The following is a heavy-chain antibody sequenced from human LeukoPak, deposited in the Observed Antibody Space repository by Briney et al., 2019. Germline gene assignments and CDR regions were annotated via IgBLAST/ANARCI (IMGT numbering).Heavy chain of an antibody. CDR1: GFTFSSYS. CDR3: ARRDTPSKWYYYIDV. CDR2: ISSSSSYI. V-gene: IGHV3-21*01. D-gene: IGHD2-15*01. J-gene: IGHJ6*03. Sequence: SGGSLRLSCAVSGFTFSSYSMNWVRQAPGKGLEWVSSISSSSSYIYYADSVKGRFTIFRDNAKNSLYLQMSSLGAEDTAVYYCARRDTPSKWYYYIDVWGKGTTVRVSS.